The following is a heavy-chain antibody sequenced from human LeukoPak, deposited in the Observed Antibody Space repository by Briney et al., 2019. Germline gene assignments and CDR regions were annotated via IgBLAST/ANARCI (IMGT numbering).Heavy chain of an antibody. J-gene: IGHJ5*02. CDR2: INPSGGST. CDR3: ARTRPRVVVVVAATPGLGWFDP. Sequence: ASVKVSCKASGYTFTSYYMHWVRQAPGQGLEWMGIINPSGGSTSYAQKLQGRVTMTRDTSTSTVYMELSSLRSEDTAVYYCARTRPRVVVVVAATPGLGWFDPWGQGTLVTVSS. CDR1: GYTFTSYY. D-gene: IGHD2-15*01. V-gene: IGHV1-46*01.